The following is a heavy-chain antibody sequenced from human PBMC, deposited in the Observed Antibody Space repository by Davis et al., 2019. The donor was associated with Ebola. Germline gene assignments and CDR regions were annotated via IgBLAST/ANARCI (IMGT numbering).Heavy chain of an antibody. V-gene: IGHV1-2*06. CDR1: GYAFIGYY. CDR2: IDPNSGGT. Sequence: AASVKVSCKASGYAFIGYYMHWVRQAPGQGLEWMGRIDPNSGGTNYAQNFQGRVTMTRDTSISTAYMEVSRLRSDDTAVYYCATAVWSGPNRDFDSWGQGTLVTVSS. D-gene: IGHD3-3*01. J-gene: IGHJ4*02. CDR3: ATAVWSGPNRDFDS.